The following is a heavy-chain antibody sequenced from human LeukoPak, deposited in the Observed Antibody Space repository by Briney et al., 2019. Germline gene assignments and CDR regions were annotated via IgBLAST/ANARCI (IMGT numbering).Heavy chain of an antibody. CDR2: INAGNGNT. CDR1: GYTFTSYA. D-gene: IGHD2-2*01. Sequence: ASVKVSCKASGYTFTSYAMHWVRQAPGQRREWMGWINAGNGNTKYSQKFQGRVTITRDTSASTAYMELSSLRSEDTAVYYCARGDIVVVPAAPAGHFDYWGQGTLVTVSS. J-gene: IGHJ4*02. CDR3: ARGDIVVVPAAPAGHFDY. V-gene: IGHV1-3*01.